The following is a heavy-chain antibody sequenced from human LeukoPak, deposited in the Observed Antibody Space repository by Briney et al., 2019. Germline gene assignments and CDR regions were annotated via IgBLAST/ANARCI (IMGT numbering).Heavy chain of an antibody. D-gene: IGHD4-17*01. Sequence: SETLSLTCTVSGGSISSGDYYWSWIRQPPGKGLEWFGDIYYSGSTYYNPSLKSRVTISVDTSKNQFSLKLSSVTAADTAVYYCARDGHDYGDLTPSFDYWGQGTLVTVSS. CDR3: ARDGHDYGDLTPSFDY. J-gene: IGHJ4*02. V-gene: IGHV4-30-4*01. CDR1: GGSISSGDYY. CDR2: IYYSGST.